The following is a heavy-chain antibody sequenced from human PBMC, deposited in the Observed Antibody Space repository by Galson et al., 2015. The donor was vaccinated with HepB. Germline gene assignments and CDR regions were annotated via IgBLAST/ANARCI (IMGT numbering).Heavy chain of an antibody. V-gene: IGHV1-18*04. CDR3: ARMGHSPRNYYYYYGMDV. J-gene: IGHJ6*02. CDR1: GYTFTSYG. CDR2: ISAYNGNT. D-gene: IGHD2-15*01. Sequence: SVKVSCKASGYTFTSYGISWVRQAPGQGLEWMGWISAYNGNTNYAQKLQGRVTMTTDTSTSTAYMELRSLRSDDTAVYYCARMGHSPRNYYYYYGMDVWGQGTTVTVAS.